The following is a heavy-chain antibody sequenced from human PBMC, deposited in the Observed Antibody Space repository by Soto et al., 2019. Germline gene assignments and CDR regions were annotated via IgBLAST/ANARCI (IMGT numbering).Heavy chain of an antibody. Sequence: GESLKISCKGSGYTFTSYGISWVRQAPGQGLEWMGWINPNNGNTNYAQKFQGWVTMTTDTSMSTAYLDLRSLRSDDTAVYFCARDTSRGEYDYWGQGTLVPVAS. CDR1: GYTFTSYG. J-gene: IGHJ4*02. CDR3: ARDTSRGEYDY. CDR2: INPNNGNT. V-gene: IGHV1-18*01. D-gene: IGHD3-10*01.